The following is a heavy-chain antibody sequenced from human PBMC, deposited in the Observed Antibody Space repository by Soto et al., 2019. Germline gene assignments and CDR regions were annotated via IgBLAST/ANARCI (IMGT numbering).Heavy chain of an antibody. Sequence: ETLSVTCPASGGSISSYYWSWIRQPPGKGLEWIGYIYYSGSTNYNPSLKSRVTISVDTSKNQFSLKLSSVTAADTAVYYCASSYDSSGYNWFDPWGQGTLVTVSS. J-gene: IGHJ5*02. CDR3: ASSYDSSGYNWFDP. D-gene: IGHD3-22*01. CDR2: IYYSGST. V-gene: IGHV4-59*01. CDR1: GGSISSYY.